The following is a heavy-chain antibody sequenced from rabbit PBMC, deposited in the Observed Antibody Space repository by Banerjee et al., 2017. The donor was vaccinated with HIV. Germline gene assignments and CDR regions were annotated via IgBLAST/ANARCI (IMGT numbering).Heavy chain of an antibody. Sequence: QEQLKETGGGLVQPGGSLTLSCKASGFDFSNYYMTWVRQAPGKGLEWIGCIDTSSGSTWYASWAKGRFTISKTSSTTVTLQMTSLTVADTATYFCASHPDSSWGLWGPGTLVTVS. D-gene: IGHD4-2*01. CDR2: IDTSSGST. J-gene: IGHJ4*01. V-gene: IGHV1S45*01. CDR3: ASHPDSSWGL. CDR1: GFDFSNYYM.